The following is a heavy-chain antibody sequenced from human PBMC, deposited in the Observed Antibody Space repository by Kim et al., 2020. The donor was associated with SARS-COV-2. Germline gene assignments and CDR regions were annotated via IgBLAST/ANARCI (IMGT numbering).Heavy chain of an antibody. Sequence: DSVMGRFTISRDNAENSLYLQMNSLRAEDTALYYCAKAAGYGEISDAFDIWVQGTMVTVSS. V-gene: IGHV3-9*01. J-gene: IGHJ3*02. CDR3: AKAAGYGEISDAFDI. D-gene: IGHD4-17*01.